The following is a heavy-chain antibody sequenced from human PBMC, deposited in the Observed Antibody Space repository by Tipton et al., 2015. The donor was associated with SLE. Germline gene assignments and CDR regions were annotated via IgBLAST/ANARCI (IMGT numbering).Heavy chain of an antibody. D-gene: IGHD3-3*01. CDR3: ARRYNRPITIFGVANFDY. CDR2: IYYSGST. J-gene: IGHJ4*02. V-gene: IGHV4-59*12. Sequence: LRLTCTVSGASISSYYWSWIRQPPDKGLEWIGYIYYSGSTNYNPSLKSRVTISVDTSKNQFSLKLSSVTAADTAVYYCARRYNRPITIFGVANFDYWGQGTLVTVSS. CDR1: GASISSYY.